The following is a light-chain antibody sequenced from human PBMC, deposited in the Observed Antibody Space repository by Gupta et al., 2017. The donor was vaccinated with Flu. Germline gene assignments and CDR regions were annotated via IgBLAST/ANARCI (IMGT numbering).Light chain of an antibody. Sequence: QTVMIKCQGHSLRNSYGSWYQQKSVQAAFLVIFDNNIRPAGCSDRFSCSTSGNTASFTTTEAQAEDEADDYCNSRDNTYNHQAVFGGGTKFTVL. CDR2: DNN. V-gene: IGLV3-19*01. CDR1: SLRNSY. CDR3: NSRDNTYNHQAV. J-gene: IGLJ2*01.